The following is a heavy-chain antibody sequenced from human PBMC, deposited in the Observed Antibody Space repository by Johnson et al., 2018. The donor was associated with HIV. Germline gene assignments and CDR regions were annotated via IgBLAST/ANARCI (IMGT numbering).Heavy chain of an antibody. CDR1: GFTISPYG. CDR3: ANGGGYQLRESDAFDI. D-gene: IGHD4-17*01. V-gene: IGHV3-30*02. CDR2: IWYDGSKK. Sequence: QVQLVESGGGVVQRGGSLRLSCAASGFTISPYGMHWVRQAPGKGLEWVAFIWYDGSKKYYVDSVKCRFTISRDNSKNTLYLQMNNLRPEDTAVYYCANGGGYQLRESDAFDIWGQGTKVTVSS. J-gene: IGHJ3*02.